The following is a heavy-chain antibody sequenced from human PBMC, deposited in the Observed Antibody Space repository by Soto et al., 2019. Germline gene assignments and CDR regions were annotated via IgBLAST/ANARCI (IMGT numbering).Heavy chain of an antibody. J-gene: IGHJ6*03. Sequence: GASVKVSCKASGGTFSSYTISWVRQAPGQGLEWMGRIIPILGIANYAQKFQGRVTITADKSTSTAYMELSSLGSEDTAVYYCASLYRYYYYMDVWGKGTTVTVSS. CDR2: IIPILGIA. V-gene: IGHV1-69*02. D-gene: IGHD2-2*02. CDR1: GGTFSSYT. CDR3: ASLYRYYYYMDV.